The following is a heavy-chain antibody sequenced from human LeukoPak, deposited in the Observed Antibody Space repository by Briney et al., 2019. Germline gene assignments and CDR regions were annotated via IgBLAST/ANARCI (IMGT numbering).Heavy chain of an antibody. V-gene: IGHV1-2*02. D-gene: IGHD3-22*01. CDR2: INPKSGDT. CDR1: GYTFTDYY. Sequence: ASVKVSCKASGYTFTDYYMHWVRQAPGRGLQWMGWINPKSGDTWYAQRFQGRVTLTRDTSISTAYMELSSLTSDDTAVYYCAREFFDREKKEFDYWGQGAPVTVSS. J-gene: IGHJ4*02. CDR3: AREFFDREKKEFDY.